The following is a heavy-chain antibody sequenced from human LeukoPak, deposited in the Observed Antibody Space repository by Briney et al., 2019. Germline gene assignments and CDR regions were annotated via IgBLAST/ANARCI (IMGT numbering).Heavy chain of an antibody. Sequence: SGPTLVKPTQTLTLTCTFSGFSLNTSEVGVGRIRQPPGKALEWLALIYWDDDKRYSPSLKSRLTITKDTSKNQVVLTMTNMDPVDTAPYYCAQYPRKMSLWLGEYPYFFDWWGQGTLVTVFS. J-gene: IGHJ4*02. CDR3: AQYPRKMSLWLGEYPYFFDW. CDR2: IYWDDDK. V-gene: IGHV2-5*02. D-gene: IGHD3-10*01. CDR1: GFSLNTSEVG.